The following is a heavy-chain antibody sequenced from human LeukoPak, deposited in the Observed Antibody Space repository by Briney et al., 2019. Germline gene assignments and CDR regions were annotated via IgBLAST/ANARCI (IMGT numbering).Heavy chain of an antibody. D-gene: IGHD3-9*01. CDR3: SKWGDYDVLTGYYDSDF. CDR2: IVGSGGST. CDR1: GFTFSNYA. V-gene: IGHV3-23*01. J-gene: IGHJ4*02. Sequence: GGSMRLSCAASGFTFSNYAMSWDRQAPGKGLEWVSAIVGSGGSTYYADSVKGRFTISRDNSKNTLFLQMNSLRVEDTALYYCSKWGDYDVLTGYYDSDFWGQGTLVTVSS.